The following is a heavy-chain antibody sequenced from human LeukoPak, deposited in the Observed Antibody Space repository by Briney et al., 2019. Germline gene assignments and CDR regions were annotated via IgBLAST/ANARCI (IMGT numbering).Heavy chain of an antibody. CDR2: ISSSSSTI. CDR3: EAQNYYDSSGYYRGDY. Sequence: PXGSLRLSCAASGFTFSSYSMNWVRQAPGKGLEWVSYISSSSSTIYYADSVKGRFTISRDNAKNSLYLQMNSLRDEDTAVYYCEAQNYYDSSGYYRGDYWGQGTLVTVSS. V-gene: IGHV3-48*02. J-gene: IGHJ4*02. D-gene: IGHD3-22*01. CDR1: GFTFSSYS.